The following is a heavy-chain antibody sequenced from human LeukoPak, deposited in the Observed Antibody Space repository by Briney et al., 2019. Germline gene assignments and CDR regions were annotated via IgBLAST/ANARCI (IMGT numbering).Heavy chain of an antibody. CDR2: IYTSGST. CDR3: ARDLVIVVVPAAIEYRGWFDP. V-gene: IGHV4-4*07. Sequence: PSETLSLTCTVSGGSISSYYWSWLRQPAGKGLEGIGRIYTSGSTNYIPSLKIRVTMSVDTSKNQFSLKLSSVTAADTAVYYCARDLVIVVVPAAIEYRGWFDPWGQGTLVTVSS. D-gene: IGHD2-2*01. J-gene: IGHJ5*02. CDR1: GGSISSYY.